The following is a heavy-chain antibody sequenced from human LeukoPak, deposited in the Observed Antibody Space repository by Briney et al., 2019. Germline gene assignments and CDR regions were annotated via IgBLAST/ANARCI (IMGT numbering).Heavy chain of an antibody. Sequence: SQTLSLTCAISGDIVSSNSAAWNWIRQSPSRGLEWLGRTYYRSKLYNDYAVSVKSRITINPDTSKNQFSLQLNSVTPEDTAVYYCARDVDGWVVGENYFDYWGQGTLVTVSS. D-gene: IGHD1-26*01. CDR1: GDIVSSNSAA. V-gene: IGHV6-1*01. J-gene: IGHJ4*02. CDR2: TYYRSKLYN. CDR3: ARDVDGWVVGENYFDY.